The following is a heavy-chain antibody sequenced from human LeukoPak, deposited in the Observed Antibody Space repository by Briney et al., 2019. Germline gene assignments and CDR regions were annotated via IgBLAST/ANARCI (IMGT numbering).Heavy chain of an antibody. J-gene: IGHJ4*02. CDR2: ISSSSSTI. D-gene: IGHD6-19*01. V-gene: IGHV3-48*01. Sequence: GSLRLSCAASGFTFSSYSMNWVRQAPGKGLEWVSYISSSSSTIYYADSVKGRFTISRDNAKNSLYLQMNSLRAEYTAVYYCASQQWLVPPFDYWGQGTLVTVSS. CDR3: ASQQWLVPPFDY. CDR1: GFTFSSYS.